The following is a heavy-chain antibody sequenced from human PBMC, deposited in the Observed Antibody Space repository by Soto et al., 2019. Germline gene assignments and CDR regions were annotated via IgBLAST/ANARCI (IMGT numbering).Heavy chain of an antibody. CDR1: GYTFTTYG. V-gene: IGHV1-18*01. J-gene: IGHJ6*02. CDR2: ISGYNGHT. D-gene: IGHD3-16*01. Sequence: QVQLVQSGPEVRKPGASVKVSCKASGYTFTTYGISWVRQAPGQGLEWMGWISGYNGHTKYAQKFQGRVTMTTDTSTSTVYMDLRRLRSDDTAVYYCAREGEMPYYYYGLDVWGQGTTVTVSS. CDR3: AREGEMPYYYYGLDV.